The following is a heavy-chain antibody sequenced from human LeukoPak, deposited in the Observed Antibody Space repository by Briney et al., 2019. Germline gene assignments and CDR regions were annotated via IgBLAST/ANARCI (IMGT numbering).Heavy chain of an antibody. CDR2: IQYGGRT. D-gene: IGHD2/OR15-2a*01. V-gene: IGHV4-59*01. J-gene: IGHJ4*02. Sequence: QPSETLSLTCTVSGGSINNYYWSWIRQPPGKGLEWIGYIQYGGRTYYSPSLKSRVTISMDLSKIQFSLKMSSVTAADTAVYYCAGDFFGDFDHWGQGILVTVSS. CDR3: AGDFFGDFDH. CDR1: GGSINNYY.